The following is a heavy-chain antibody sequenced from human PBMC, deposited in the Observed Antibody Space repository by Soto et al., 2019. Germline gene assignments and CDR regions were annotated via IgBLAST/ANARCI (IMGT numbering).Heavy chain of an antibody. CDR2: IYYSGST. J-gene: IGHJ5*02. D-gene: IGHD2-2*02. CDR1: GGSISSSSYY. CDR3: AGIQDAIGVGWFDP. Sequence: QLQLQESGPGLVKPSETLSLTCTVSGGSISSSSYYWGWIRQPPGKGLEWIGSIYYSGSTYSNPSLKSRTTISVDTSKNQFSLKLSSVTAADTAVYYCAGIQDAIGVGWFDPWGQGTLVTVSS. V-gene: IGHV4-39*01.